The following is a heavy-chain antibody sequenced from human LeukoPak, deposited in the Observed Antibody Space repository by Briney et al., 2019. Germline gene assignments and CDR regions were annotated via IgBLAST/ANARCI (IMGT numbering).Heavy chain of an antibody. CDR2: INPNSGGA. Sequence: ASVKVSCKASGYTFTGYYMHWVRQAPGQGLEWMGWINPNSGGANYAQKFQGRVTMTRDTSISTAYMELSRLRSDDTAVYYCARDPSGSYSPFDYWGQGTLVTVSS. CDR1: GYTFTGYY. CDR3: ARDPSGSYSPFDY. D-gene: IGHD1-26*01. J-gene: IGHJ4*02. V-gene: IGHV1-2*02.